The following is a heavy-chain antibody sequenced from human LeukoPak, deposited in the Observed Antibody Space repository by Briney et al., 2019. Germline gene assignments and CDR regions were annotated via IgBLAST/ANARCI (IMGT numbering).Heavy chain of an antibody. CDR1: GYTSTGYY. CDR2: INPNSGGT. Sequence: ASVKVSCKASGYTSTGYYMHWVRQAPGQGLEWMGRINPNSGGTNYAQKFQGRVTMTRDTSISTAYMELSRLRSDDTAVYYCARGSTYYYDSSGYYRDYWGQGTLVTVSS. D-gene: IGHD3-22*01. V-gene: IGHV1-2*06. CDR3: ARGSTYYYDSSGYYRDY. J-gene: IGHJ4*02.